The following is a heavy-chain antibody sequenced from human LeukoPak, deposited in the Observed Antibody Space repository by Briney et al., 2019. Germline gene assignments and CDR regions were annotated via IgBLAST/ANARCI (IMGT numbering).Heavy chain of an antibody. CDR3: AKDLRRYCSSTGCLGGFDP. CDR1: GFTFDGYA. J-gene: IGHJ5*02. V-gene: IGHV3-9*01. D-gene: IGHD2-2*01. Sequence: GRSLRLSCAASGFTFDGYAMHWVRQAPGKGLEWVSGISWNSGSIGYADSVKGRFTISRDNAKNSLYLQMNSLRAEDTALYYCAKDLRRYCSSTGCLGGFDPWGQGTLVTVSS. CDR2: ISWNSGSI.